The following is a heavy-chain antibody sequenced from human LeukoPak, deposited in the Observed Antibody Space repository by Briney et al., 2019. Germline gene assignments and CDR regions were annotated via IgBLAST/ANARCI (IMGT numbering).Heavy chain of an antibody. V-gene: IGHV3-30*18. CDR2: ISYDESNK. CDR1: GFTFNSYG. D-gene: IGHD1-26*01. Sequence: GGSLRLSCAASGFTFNSYGMHWVRQAPGKGLEWVAIISYDESNKYYADSVRGRFTISRDNSKNTLFLQMTSLRAEDTAVYYCAKHPGDFTGIVNYYYMDLWGKGTTVTVSS. J-gene: IGHJ6*03. CDR3: AKHPGDFTGIVNYYYMDL.